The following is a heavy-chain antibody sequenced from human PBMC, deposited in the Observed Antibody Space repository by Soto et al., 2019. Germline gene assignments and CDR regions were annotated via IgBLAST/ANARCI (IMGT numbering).Heavy chain of an antibody. Sequence: EVQLLESGGDLVQPGGSLRLSCAPSGFTVTSDAMSWVRQAPGKGLEWVSTIRGRGGNKWYADSVKGRFTISRDSSKKTLYLQMNSVRAEDTAVYYCAKAVRLHSVYYYYMDVWGKGTTVTVSS. D-gene: IGHD6-25*01. J-gene: IGHJ6*03. CDR1: GFTVTSDA. V-gene: IGHV3-23*01. CDR3: AKAVRLHSVYYYYMDV. CDR2: IRGRGGNK.